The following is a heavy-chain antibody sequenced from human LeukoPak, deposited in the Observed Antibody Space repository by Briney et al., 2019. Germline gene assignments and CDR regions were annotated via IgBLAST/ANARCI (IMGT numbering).Heavy chain of an antibody. CDR2: ISYDGSNK. CDR1: GFTFSSYA. D-gene: IGHD1-7*01. J-gene: IGHJ4*02. CDR3: ARDGPSWNYGSDYFDY. Sequence: GGSLRLSCAASGFTFSSYAMHWVRQAPGKGLEWVAVISYDGSNKYYADSVKGRFTISRDNSKNTLHLQMNSLRAEDTAVYYCARDGPSWNYGSDYFDYWGQGTLVTVSS. V-gene: IGHV3-30*04.